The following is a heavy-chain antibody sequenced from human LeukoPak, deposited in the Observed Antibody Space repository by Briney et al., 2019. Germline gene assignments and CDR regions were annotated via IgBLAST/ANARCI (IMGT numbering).Heavy chain of an antibody. J-gene: IGHJ4*02. D-gene: IGHD2-15*01. V-gene: IGHV3-30*18. CDR3: ANDDVPYCSGGVCYSKGLDY. CDR1: GFSFRDSG. CDR2: ISSDGSDK. Sequence: GRSLTLSCAASGFSFRDSGMHWVRQAPGKGLEWVALISSDGSDKYYADSVKGRFTISRDNSKNTLYLQMNSLRTEDTAVYSYANDDVPYCSGGVCYSKGLDYWGQGTLVTVSS.